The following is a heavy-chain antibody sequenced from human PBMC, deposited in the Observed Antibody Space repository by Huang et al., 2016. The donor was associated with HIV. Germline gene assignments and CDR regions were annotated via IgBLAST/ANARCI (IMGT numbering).Heavy chain of an antibody. CDR3: ARNRFLEWTRPGYLDL. D-gene: IGHD3-3*01. J-gene: IGHJ2*01. Sequence: QQQLQESGPGLVKPSETLSLTCTASGGSISSSGYYWGWIRQPPGRGLEWIGSIYYSGRTYYTPSVKSRVTISVDTSKNQFSLKLSSVTAADTAMYYCARNRFLEWTRPGYLDLWGRGTLVTVSS. CDR2: IYYSGRT. CDR1: GGSISSSGYY. V-gene: IGHV4-39*01.